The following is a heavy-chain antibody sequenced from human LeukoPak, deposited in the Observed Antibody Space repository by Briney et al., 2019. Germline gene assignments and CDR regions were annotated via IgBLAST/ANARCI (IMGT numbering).Heavy chain of an antibody. CDR1: GGSFSGYY. Sequence: SETLSLTCAVYGGSFSGYYWSWIRQPPGKGLEWIGEINHSGSTNYNPSLKNRVTISVDTSKNQFSLKLSSVTAADTAVYYCARGRPWFDPWGQGTLVTVSS. CDR3: ARGRPWFDP. CDR2: INHSGST. J-gene: IGHJ5*02. V-gene: IGHV4-34*01.